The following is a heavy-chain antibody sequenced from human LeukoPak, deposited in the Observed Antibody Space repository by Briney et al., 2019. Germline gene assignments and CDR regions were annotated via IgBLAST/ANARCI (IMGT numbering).Heavy chain of an antibody. CDR3: ARHGNDYGGKKEVDYFDY. CDR1: GGSISSSSYY. D-gene: IGHD4-23*01. Sequence: PSETLSLTCTVSGGSISSSSYYWGWIRQPPGKGLEWIGSIYYSGSTYYNPSLKSRVTISVDTSKNQFSLKLSSVTAADTAVYYCARHGNDYGGKKEVDYFDYWGQGTLVTVSS. CDR2: IYYSGST. J-gene: IGHJ4*02. V-gene: IGHV4-39*01.